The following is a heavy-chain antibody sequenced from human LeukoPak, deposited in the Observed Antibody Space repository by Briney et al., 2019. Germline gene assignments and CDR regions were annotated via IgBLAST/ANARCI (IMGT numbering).Heavy chain of an antibody. D-gene: IGHD4-17*01. CDR2: INHSGST. J-gene: IGHJ4*02. CDR3: ARATVIIDY. V-gene: IGHV4-34*01. CDR1: GGSFSGYY. Sequence: TPSETLSLTCAVYGGSFSGYYWSWIRQPPGKGLEWIGEINHSGSTNYNPSLKSRVTISVDTSKNQFSLKLSSVTAADTAVYYCARATVIIDYWGQGTLVTVPS.